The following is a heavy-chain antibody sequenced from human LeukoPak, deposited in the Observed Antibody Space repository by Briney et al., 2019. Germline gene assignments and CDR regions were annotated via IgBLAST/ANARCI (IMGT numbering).Heavy chain of an antibody. CDR1: GFTVSSNY. V-gene: IGHV3-53*01. CDR3: ARALTMVRGVIIPSNFDGMDV. Sequence: GGSLRLSCAASGFTVSSNYMSWVRQAPGKGLEWVSVIYSGGSTYYADSVKGRFTISRDNSKNTLYLQMNSLRAEDTAVYYCARALTMVRGVIIPSNFDGMDVWGQGTTVTVSS. J-gene: IGHJ6*02. D-gene: IGHD3-10*01. CDR2: IYSGGST.